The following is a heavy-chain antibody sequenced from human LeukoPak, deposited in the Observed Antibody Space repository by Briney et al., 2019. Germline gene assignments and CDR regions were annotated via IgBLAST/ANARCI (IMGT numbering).Heavy chain of an antibody. Sequence: PGGSLRLSCAASGFTFSDYYMSWIRQAPGKGLEWVSYISSSGSTIYYADSVEGRFTISRDNAKNSLYLQMNSLRAEDTAVYYCARGLAVAGLTGSYYYYGMDVWGQGTTVTVSS. V-gene: IGHV3-11*01. J-gene: IGHJ6*02. D-gene: IGHD6-19*01. CDR1: GFTFSDYY. CDR2: ISSSGSTI. CDR3: ARGLAVAGLTGSYYYYGMDV.